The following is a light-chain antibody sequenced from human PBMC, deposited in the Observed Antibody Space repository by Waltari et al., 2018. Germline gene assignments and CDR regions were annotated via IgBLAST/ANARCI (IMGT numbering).Light chain of an antibody. CDR1: QNVSSNY. V-gene: IGKV3-20*01. Sequence: MLTQTPDTLSLSPGERVTLSCRASQNVSSNYLAWYQQKSGLAPRLLIYGASNRATGIPDRFSGSGSGTDFTLTINSLEPEDFAIYYCQQYDKSPLTFGGGTKVEIK. CDR2: GAS. J-gene: IGKJ4*01. CDR3: QQYDKSPLT.